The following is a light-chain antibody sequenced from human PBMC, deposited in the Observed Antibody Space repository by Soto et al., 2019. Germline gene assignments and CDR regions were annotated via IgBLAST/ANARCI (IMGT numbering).Light chain of an antibody. CDR1: QSISSY. J-gene: IGKJ4*01. CDR3: QQRPNWPLT. CDR2: DAS. Sequence: EIVLTQSPATLSLSPGERATLSCRASQSISSYLVWYQQKPGQAPRLLMYDASNRATGIPARFSGSGSGTDFTLTISSLEPEDFAVYYCQQRPNWPLTFGGGTKVEIK. V-gene: IGKV3-11*01.